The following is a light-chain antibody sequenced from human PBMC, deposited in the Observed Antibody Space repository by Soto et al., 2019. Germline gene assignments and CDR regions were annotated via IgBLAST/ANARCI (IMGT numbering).Light chain of an antibody. CDR3: QQYNSYPYT. CDR1: QTISTW. J-gene: IGKJ2*01. Sequence: DIQMTQSPSTLSGSVGDRVTITCRASQTISTWLAWYQQKPGKAPKLLIYDASTLESGVSSGFSGSGSGTEFTLTISSLQSDDFATYYCQQYNSYPYTFGQGTKVDLK. CDR2: DAS. V-gene: IGKV1-5*01.